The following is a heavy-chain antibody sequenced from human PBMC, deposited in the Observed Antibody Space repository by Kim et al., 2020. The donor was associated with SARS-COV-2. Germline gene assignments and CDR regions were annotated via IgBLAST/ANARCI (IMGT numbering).Heavy chain of an antibody. CDR1: GYTLTDYF. CDR3: ARRYYGSGNYYNVDLDY. V-gene: IGHV1-2*02. Sequence: ASVKVSCKASGYTLTDYFMHWVRQAPGQGLEWMGWINPNSGDTNYAQKFQGRVTMTRDTSSSTAYMELSRLRSDDTAVYYCARRYYGSGNYYNVDLDYWG. J-gene: IGHJ4*01. D-gene: IGHD3-10*01. CDR2: INPNSGDT.